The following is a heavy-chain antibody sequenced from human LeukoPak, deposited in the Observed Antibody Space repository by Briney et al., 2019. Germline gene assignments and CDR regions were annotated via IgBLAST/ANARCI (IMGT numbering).Heavy chain of an antibody. CDR1: GDSISSNSAA. J-gene: IGHJ3*01. V-gene: IGHV6-1*01. D-gene: IGHD3-3*01. CDR2: TLYRSNWLN. CDR3: ARGPDDLLHGRAFDF. Sequence: SQTLSLTCAISGDSISSNSAAWNWIRLSPSRGLKWLGRTLYRSNWLNDYAPSIKGRITINPDTSKNQFSLQLKSVTPEDTALYYCARGPDDLLHGRAFDFWGQGTMVTVSS.